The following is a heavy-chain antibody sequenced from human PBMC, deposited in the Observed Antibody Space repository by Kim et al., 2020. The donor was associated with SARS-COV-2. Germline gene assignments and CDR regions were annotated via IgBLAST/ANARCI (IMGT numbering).Heavy chain of an antibody. CDR1: GYKFTTYW. V-gene: IGHV5-10-1*01. Sequence: GESLKISCQGSGYKFTTYWINWVRQMPGKGLEWMGRINPPDSNINYSPFLQGHVTISVDKSINAAYLQWSGLKASDTAIYFCATGGIDYYNYWGQGTQVTVSA. D-gene: IGHD3-16*01. CDR3: ATGGIDYYNY. CDR2: INPPDSNI. J-gene: IGHJ4*02.